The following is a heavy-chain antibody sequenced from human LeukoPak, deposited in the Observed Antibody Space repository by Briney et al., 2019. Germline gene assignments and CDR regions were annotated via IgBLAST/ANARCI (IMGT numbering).Heavy chain of an antibody. V-gene: IGHV1-18*01. CDR3: ARDLKRASPVGATVTVYQGPAGY. Sequence: GASVKVSCKASGYTFTSYGISWVRQAPGQGLEWMGWISVYNGNTNYAQKLQGRVTMTTDTSTSTAYMELRSLRSDDTAVYYCARDLKRASPVGATVTVYQGPAGYWGQGTLVTVSS. CDR2: ISVYNGNT. J-gene: IGHJ4*02. CDR1: GYTFTSYG. D-gene: IGHD1-26*01.